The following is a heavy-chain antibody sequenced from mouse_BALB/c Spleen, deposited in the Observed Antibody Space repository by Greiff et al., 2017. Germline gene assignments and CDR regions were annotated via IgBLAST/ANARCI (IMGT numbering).Heavy chain of an antibody. D-gene: IGHD2-4*01. Sequence: EVHLVESGGGLVKPGGSLKLSCAASGFTFSDYYMYWVRQTPEKRLEWVATISDGGSYTYYPDSVKGRFTISRDNAKNNLYLQMSSLKSEDTAMYYCARGYYDYLDYWGQGTTLTVSS. CDR3: ARGYYDYLDY. J-gene: IGHJ2*01. V-gene: IGHV5-4*02. CDR1: GFTFSDYY. CDR2: ISDGGSYT.